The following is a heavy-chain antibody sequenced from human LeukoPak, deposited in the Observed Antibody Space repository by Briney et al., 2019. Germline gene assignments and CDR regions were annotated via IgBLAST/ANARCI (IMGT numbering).Heavy chain of an antibody. V-gene: IGHV1-8*02. CDR3: ARVTAAGTWTFDI. CDR2: MNPNSGNT. CDR1: GDTFIINA. D-gene: IGHD6-13*01. J-gene: IGHJ3*02. Sequence: ASVKVSCKASGDTFIINAINWVRQATGQGLEWMGWMNPNSGNTGYAQKFHGRVTMTRNISITTAYMELTDLRSEDTAVYYCARVTAAGTWTFDIWGQGTTVTVSS.